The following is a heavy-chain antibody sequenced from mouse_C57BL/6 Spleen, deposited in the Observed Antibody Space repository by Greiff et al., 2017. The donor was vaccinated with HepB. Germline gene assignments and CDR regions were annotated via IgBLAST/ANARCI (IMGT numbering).Heavy chain of an antibody. CDR2: IYPGGGYT. CDR3: ARGGYYGSSYGDY. CDR1: GYTFTNYW. Sequence: VQLQQSGAELVRPGTSVKMSCKASGYTFTNYWIGWAKQRPGHGLEWIGDIYPGGGYTNYNEKFKGKATLTADKSSSTAYMQFSSLTSEDSAIYYCARGGYYGSSYGDYWGQGTTLTVSS. J-gene: IGHJ2*01. D-gene: IGHD1-1*01. V-gene: IGHV1-63*01.